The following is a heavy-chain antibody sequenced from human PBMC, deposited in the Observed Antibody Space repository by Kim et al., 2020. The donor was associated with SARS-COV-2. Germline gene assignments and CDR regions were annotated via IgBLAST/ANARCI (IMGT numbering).Heavy chain of an antibody. CDR3: ARVIWGTYRYTDY. J-gene: IGHJ4*02. Sequence: ASVKVSCKASGYTFTNNAISWVRQAPGQGLEWMGWINTDTGNPTYAQAFTRRFVFSVDTSVTTAYLQISSLEAEDTALYYCARVIWGTYRYTDYWGQGTLAT. CDR2: INTDTGNP. CDR1: GYTFTNNA. V-gene: IGHV7-4-1*02. D-gene: IGHD3-16*02.